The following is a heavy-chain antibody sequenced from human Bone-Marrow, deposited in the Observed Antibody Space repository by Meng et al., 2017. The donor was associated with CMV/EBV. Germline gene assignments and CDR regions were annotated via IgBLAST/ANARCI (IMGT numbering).Heavy chain of an antibody. V-gene: IGHV1-69*05. D-gene: IGHD1-26*01. Sequence: SVKVSCKASGGTFSSYAISWVRQAPGQGLEWMGGIIPIFGTANYAQKFQGRVTITTDESTSTAYMELSSLRSEDTAVYYCARDVGWELLRRVLDYWGQGTLVTVSS. CDR1: GGTFSSYA. CDR3: ARDVGWELLRRVLDY. CDR2: IIPIFGTA. J-gene: IGHJ4*02.